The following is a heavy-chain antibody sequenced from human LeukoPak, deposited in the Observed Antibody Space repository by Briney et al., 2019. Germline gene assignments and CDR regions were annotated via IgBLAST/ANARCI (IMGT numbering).Heavy chain of an antibody. CDR2: INHSGST. CDR1: GGSFSGYY. J-gene: IGHJ4*02. CDR3: ARSASQWLVLYYFDY. V-gene: IGHV4-34*01. Sequence: SETLSLTCAVYGGSFSGYYWSWIRQPPGKGLEWIGEINHSGSTNYNPSLKSRVTISVDTSKNQFSLKLSSVTAADTAVYYCARSASQWLVLYYFDYWGQGTLVTVSS. D-gene: IGHD6-19*01.